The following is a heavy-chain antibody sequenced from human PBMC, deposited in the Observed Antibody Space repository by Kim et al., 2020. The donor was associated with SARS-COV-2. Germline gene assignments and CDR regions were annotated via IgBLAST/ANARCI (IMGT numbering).Heavy chain of an antibody. CDR3: ARDRGVMVRGVIRWFDP. J-gene: IGHJ5*02. Sequence: CQGRVTITADESTSTAYMELSSLRSEDTAVYYCARDRGVMVRGVIRWFDPWGQGTLVTVSS. D-gene: IGHD3-10*01. V-gene: IGHV1-69*01.